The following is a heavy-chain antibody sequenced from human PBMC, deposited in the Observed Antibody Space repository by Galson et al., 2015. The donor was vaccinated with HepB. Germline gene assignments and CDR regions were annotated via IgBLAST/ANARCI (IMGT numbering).Heavy chain of an antibody. J-gene: IGHJ6*02. CDR1: GFTFSSFE. CDR3: ARVRREGDYRWGSQRVYYYYGMDV. Sequence: SLRLSCAASGFTFSSFEMTWVRQAPGRGLDWVSYISSSGSAIYYADSVRGRFTIYRDHPKNSLYLQMNSLRAEDTAVYYCARVRREGDYRWGSQRVYYYYGMDVWGQGTTVTVSS. CDR2: ISSSGSAI. D-gene: IGHD3-16*01. V-gene: IGHV3-48*03.